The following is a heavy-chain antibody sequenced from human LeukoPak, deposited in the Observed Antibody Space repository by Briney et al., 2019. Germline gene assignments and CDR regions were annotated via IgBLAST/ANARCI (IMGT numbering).Heavy chain of an antibody. CDR2: ISGRGSDI. V-gene: IGHV3-11*01. CDR3: SRGPRRLDY. CDR1: GFTFSDYY. Sequence: GGSLRLSCAASGFTFSDYYMSWIRQAPGKGLESLSYISGRGSDISYADSVNGRFTVSRDNAKKSLYLQMNSLRPEDTAMYYCSRGPRRLDYWGQGTLVTVSS. J-gene: IGHJ4*02.